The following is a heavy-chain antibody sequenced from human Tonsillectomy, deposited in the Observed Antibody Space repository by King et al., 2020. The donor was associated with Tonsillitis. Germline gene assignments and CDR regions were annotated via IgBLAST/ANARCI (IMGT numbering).Heavy chain of an antibody. J-gene: IGHJ6*03. V-gene: IGHV3-7*03. CDR3: ARDSGYFYYMDV. CDR1: GFTFRNYW. Sequence: VQLVESGGGLVQPGGTLRLSCAASGFTFRNYWMAWVRQAPGKGLEGVGNIKQDGSGKYYVDSVKGRFTISIDNAKNSLYLQMNSLRAEDTAVYYCARDSGYFYYMDVWGKGTTVTVSS. CDR2: IKQDGSGK.